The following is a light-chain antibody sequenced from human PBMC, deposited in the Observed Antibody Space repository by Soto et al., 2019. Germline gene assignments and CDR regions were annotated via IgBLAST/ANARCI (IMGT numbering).Light chain of an antibody. Sequence: QSALTQPRSVSGSPGQSVTISCTGTSSDVGGYNYVSWYQQHPGKAPKLMIYDVSKRPSGVPDRFSGSQSGNTASLTISGLQAEDEADYYCCSYAGSYTVFGGGPKLTVL. CDR3: CSYAGSYTV. J-gene: IGLJ3*02. V-gene: IGLV2-11*01. CDR1: SSDVGGYNY. CDR2: DVS.